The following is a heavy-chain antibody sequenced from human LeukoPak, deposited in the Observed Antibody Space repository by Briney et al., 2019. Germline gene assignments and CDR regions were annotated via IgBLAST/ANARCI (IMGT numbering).Heavy chain of an antibody. CDR3: ARGSGDNYGVDY. Sequence: GGSLRLSCAASGFTVSSNHMSWVRQAPGKGLEWVSLIYSGGGTYYADSVKGRFTISRDNSKNTLYLQMNSLRAEDRAVYYCARGSGDNYGVDYWGQGTLVTVSS. CDR2: IYSGGGT. CDR1: GFTVSSNH. V-gene: IGHV3-53*01. D-gene: IGHD5-24*01. J-gene: IGHJ4*02.